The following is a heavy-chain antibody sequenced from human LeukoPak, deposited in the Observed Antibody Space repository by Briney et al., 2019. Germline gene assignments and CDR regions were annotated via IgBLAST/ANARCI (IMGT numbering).Heavy chain of an antibody. Sequence: PGGSLRLSCAASGFTFDDYAMPWVRQAPGKGLEWVSGISWNSGSIGYADSVKGRFTISRDNAKNSLYLQMNSLRAEDTALYYCAKSTYYYDSSGYPLFDYWGQGTLVTVSS. CDR3: AKSTYYYDSSGYPLFDY. CDR2: ISWNSGSI. V-gene: IGHV3-9*01. D-gene: IGHD3-22*01. CDR1: GFTFDDYA. J-gene: IGHJ4*02.